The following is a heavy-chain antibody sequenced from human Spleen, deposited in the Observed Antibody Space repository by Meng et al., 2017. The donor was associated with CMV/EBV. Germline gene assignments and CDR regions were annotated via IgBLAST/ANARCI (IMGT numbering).Heavy chain of an antibody. CDR2: INSAGGST. V-gene: IGHV1-46*01. D-gene: IGHD3-10*01. Sequence: ASVKVSCKASGYTFTNYYMHWVRQAPGQGLEWMGMINSAGGSTGYAQKFQGRVILARDTSTSTVYMELSSLRSEDTAVYYCARPTTSGIYYYYGRDVWGQGTTVTVSS. CDR3: ARPTTSGIYYYYGRDV. J-gene: IGHJ6*02. CDR1: GYTFTNYY.